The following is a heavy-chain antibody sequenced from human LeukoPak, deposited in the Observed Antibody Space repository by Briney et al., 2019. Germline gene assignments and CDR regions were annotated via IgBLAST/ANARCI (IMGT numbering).Heavy chain of an antibody. J-gene: IGHJ5*02. Sequence: SQTLPLTCAISGDSVSSGNVGWHWVRQSPSRGLEWLGRTYYRSRWYTDYDASVQSRATINPDTSKNQFSLQLNSVTPEDTAVYFCVRDFNWALDAWGQGSLVTVSS. CDR1: GDSVSSGNVG. CDR2: TYYRSRWYT. D-gene: IGHD1-1*01. V-gene: IGHV6-1*01. CDR3: VRDFNWALDA.